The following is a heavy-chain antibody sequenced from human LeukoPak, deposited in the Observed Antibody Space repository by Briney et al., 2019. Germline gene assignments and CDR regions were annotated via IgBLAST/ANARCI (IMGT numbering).Heavy chain of an antibody. CDR2: ISSSSSYI. CDR1: GFTFSSYS. J-gene: IGHJ4*02. CDR3: ASHRIGYYFDY. V-gene: IGHV3-21*01. Sequence: PGGSLSLSCAASGFTFSSYSMNWVRQAPGKGLEWVSSISSSSSYIYYADSVKGRFTVSRDNAKNSLYLQMNSLRAEDTAVYYCASHRIGYYFDYWGQGTLVTVSS. D-gene: IGHD2-15*01.